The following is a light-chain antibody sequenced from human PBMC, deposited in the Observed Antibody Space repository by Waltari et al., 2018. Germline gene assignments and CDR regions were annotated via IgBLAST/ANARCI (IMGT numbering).Light chain of an antibody. V-gene: IGKV1-12*01. J-gene: IGKJ4*01. CDR3: QQVNSFPAT. CDR2: GAS. CDR1: QSISNW. Sequence: DIQMTQSPSSVSAFVGDRVTITCRASQSISNWLAWYQQKPGKAPKLLIYGASDLHSGVPSRFSGSGAVTDFTLTISSLQAEDFATYYCQQVNSFPATFGGGTTVEIK.